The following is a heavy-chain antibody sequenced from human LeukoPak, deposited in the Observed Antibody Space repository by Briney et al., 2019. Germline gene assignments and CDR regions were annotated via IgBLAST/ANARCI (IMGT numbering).Heavy chain of an antibody. Sequence: GGPRKLPGEASGFTFIGWVIHWVGRASGKGREGFGRIKTKADSYATAYASSVKGRFSISRDDSKNTAFLQMNSLKTEDSALYYCTRAEQMENNYYFNGMDVWGQGTTVTVSS. J-gene: IGHJ6*02. CDR1: GFTFIGWV. CDR3: TRAEQMENNYYFNGMDV. D-gene: IGHD5-24*01. V-gene: IGHV3-73*01. CDR2: IKTKADSYAT.